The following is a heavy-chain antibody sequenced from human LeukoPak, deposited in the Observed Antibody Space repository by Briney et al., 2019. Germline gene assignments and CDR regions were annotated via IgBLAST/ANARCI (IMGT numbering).Heavy chain of an antibody. J-gene: IGHJ5*02. CDR1: GYTFTSYG. D-gene: IGHD2-15*01. CDR3: ARGIAGYCSGGSCYVWFDP. V-gene: IGHV1-18*01. CDR2: ISAYNGNT. Sequence: ASVKVSCKASGYTFTSYGISWVRQAPGQGLEWMGWISAYNGNTNYAQTLQGRVTITTDTSTSTAYMELRSLRSDDAGVYYCARGIAGYCSGGSCYVWFDPWGQGTLVTVSS.